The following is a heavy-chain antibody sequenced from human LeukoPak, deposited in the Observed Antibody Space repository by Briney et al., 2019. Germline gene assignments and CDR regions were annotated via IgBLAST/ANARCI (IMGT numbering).Heavy chain of an antibody. CDR1: GFTVSSNY. Sequence: PGGSLRLSCAASGFTVSSNYMSWVRQAPGKGLEWVSVIYSGGSTYYADSVKGRFTISRDNSMNTLYLQMNSLRAEDTAVYYCTTNFTYYDFWSGDTLIDYWGQGTLVTVSS. CDR2: IYSGGST. V-gene: IGHV3-53*01. D-gene: IGHD3-3*01. CDR3: TTNFTYYDFWSGDTLIDY. J-gene: IGHJ4*02.